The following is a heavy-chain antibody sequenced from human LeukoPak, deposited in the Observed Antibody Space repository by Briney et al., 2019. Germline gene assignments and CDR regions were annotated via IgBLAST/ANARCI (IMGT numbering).Heavy chain of an antibody. D-gene: IGHD3-10*01. V-gene: IGHV1-69*05. J-gene: IGHJ4*02. CDR1: GGTFSSYA. CDR3: ARVLRGGGARGVFDY. CDR2: IIPIFGTA. Sequence: SVKVSYKASGGTFSSYAISWVRQAPGQGLEWMGRIIPIFGTANYAQRFQGRVTITTDESTSTAYMELSSLRSEDTAVYYCARVLRGGGARGVFDYWGQGTLVTVSS.